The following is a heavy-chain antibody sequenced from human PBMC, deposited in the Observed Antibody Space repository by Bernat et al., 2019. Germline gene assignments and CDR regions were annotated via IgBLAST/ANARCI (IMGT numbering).Heavy chain of an antibody. Sequence: EVQLVESGGGLVQPGGSLKLSCAASGFTFSGSAMHWVRQASGKGLEWVGRIRSKPNNYATAYVASVKGRFTISSDDSKNTAYLQMNSLKTEDTAVYYCRGETTVGDFWGQGTLVTVSS. CDR3: RGETTVGDF. CDR2: IRSKPNNYAT. V-gene: IGHV3-73*02. CDR1: GFTFSGSA. D-gene: IGHD4-17*01. J-gene: IGHJ4*02.